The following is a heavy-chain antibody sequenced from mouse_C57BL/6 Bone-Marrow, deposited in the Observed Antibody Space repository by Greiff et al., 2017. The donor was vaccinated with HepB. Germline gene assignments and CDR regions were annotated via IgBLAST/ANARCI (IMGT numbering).Heavy chain of an antibody. V-gene: IGHV1-64*01. D-gene: IGHD1-1*01. Sequence: VQLQQPGAELVKPGASVKLSCKASGYTFTSYWMHWVKQRPGQGLEWIGMIHPNSGSTNYNEKFKSKATLTVDKSSSTAYMQLSSLTSEDSAVYDCARGGGHYYGSNFDYWGQGTTLTVSS. CDR3: ARGGGHYYGSNFDY. CDR1: GYTFTSYW. CDR2: IHPNSGST. J-gene: IGHJ2*01.